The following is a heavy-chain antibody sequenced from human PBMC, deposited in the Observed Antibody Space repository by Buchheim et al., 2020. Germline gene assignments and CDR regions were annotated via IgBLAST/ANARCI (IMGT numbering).Heavy chain of an antibody. CDR3: AREHRTGTTHNWFDP. J-gene: IGHJ5*02. CDR2: IIPIYETA. D-gene: IGHD1-1*01. CDR1: GYTFTTYA. V-gene: IGHV1-69*06. Sequence: QVQLVQSGAEVKKPGSSVKVSCKASGYTFTTYAIGWVRQVPGQGLEWVGGIIPIYETANYAQNFQGRVTITADKSTSTAYMELSSLRSEDTAVYYCAREHRTGTTHNWFDPWGQGTL.